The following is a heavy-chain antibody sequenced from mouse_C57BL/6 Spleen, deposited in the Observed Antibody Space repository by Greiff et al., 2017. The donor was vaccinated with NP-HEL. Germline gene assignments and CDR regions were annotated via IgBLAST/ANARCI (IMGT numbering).Heavy chain of an antibody. CDR2: INPSSGYT. V-gene: IGHV1-7*01. CDR3: AREITTVVAPV. J-gene: IGHJ2*01. CDR1: GYTFTSYW. D-gene: IGHD1-1*01. Sequence: QVQLQQSGAELAKPGASVKLSCKASGYTFTSYWMHWVKQRPGQGLEWIGYINPSSGYTKYNQKFKDKATLTADKSSSTAYMQLSSLTYADSAVYYCAREITTVVAPVWGQGTTLTVSS.